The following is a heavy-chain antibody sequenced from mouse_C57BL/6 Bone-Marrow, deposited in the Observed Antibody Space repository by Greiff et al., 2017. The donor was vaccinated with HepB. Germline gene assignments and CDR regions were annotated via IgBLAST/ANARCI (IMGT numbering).Heavy chain of an antibody. D-gene: IGHD2-5*01. J-gene: IGHJ1*03. CDR2: INSDGGST. V-gene: IGHV5-2*01. Sequence: EVMLVDSGGGLVQPGESLKLSCESNEYEFPSHDMSWVRKTPEKRLEFVAAINSDGGSTYYPDTMERRFIISRDNTKKTLYLQMSSLRSEDTALYYCARRAYSNRYWYFDVWGTGTTVTVSS. CDR1: EYEFPSHD. CDR3: ARRAYSNRYWYFDV.